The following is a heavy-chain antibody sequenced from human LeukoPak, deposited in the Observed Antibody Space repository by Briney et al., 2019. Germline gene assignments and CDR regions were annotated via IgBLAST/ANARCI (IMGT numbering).Heavy chain of an antibody. CDR3: AREGYYGSGSSFYMDV. Sequence: GGSLRLSCAASGFTVSSNYMSWVRQAPGKGLEWVSVIYSGGSPYYADSVKGRFTISRDNSKNTLYLQMNSLRAEDTAVYYCAREGYYGSGSSFYMDVWGKGTTVTISS. CDR1: GFTVSSNY. D-gene: IGHD3-10*01. J-gene: IGHJ6*03. V-gene: IGHV3-53*01. CDR2: IYSGGSP.